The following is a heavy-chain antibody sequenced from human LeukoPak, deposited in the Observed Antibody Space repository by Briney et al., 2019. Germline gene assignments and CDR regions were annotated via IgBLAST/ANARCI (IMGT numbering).Heavy chain of an antibody. Sequence: ASVKVSCKASGYTFTGYYIHWVRQAPGQGLEWMGWINPNSGGTNYAQKFLGRVTMTRNTSISTAYMELSSLRSEDTAVYYCARRDYDILTGSSYAFDIWGQGTMVTVSS. D-gene: IGHD3-9*01. CDR2: INPNSGGT. V-gene: IGHV1-2*02. CDR1: GYTFTGYY. CDR3: ARRDYDILTGSSYAFDI. J-gene: IGHJ3*02.